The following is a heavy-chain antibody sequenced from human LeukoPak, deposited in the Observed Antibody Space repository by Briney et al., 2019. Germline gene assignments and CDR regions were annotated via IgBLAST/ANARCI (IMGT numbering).Heavy chain of an antibody. D-gene: IGHD6-6*01. CDR3: AKGSAAARPYYFDY. J-gene: IGHJ4*02. Sequence: GGSLRLSCAASGFTFDDYAMHWVRQAPGKGLEWVSGISWNSGSIGYADSVKGRFTISRDNSKNTLYLQVNSLRAEDTAVYYCAKGSAAARPYYFDYWGQGTLVTVSS. CDR2: ISWNSGSI. CDR1: GFTFDDYA. V-gene: IGHV3-9*01.